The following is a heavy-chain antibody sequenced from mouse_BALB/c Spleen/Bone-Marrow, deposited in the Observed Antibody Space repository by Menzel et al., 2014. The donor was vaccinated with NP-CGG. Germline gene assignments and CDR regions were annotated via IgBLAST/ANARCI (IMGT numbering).Heavy chain of an antibody. D-gene: IGHD1-1*01. V-gene: IGHV2-9*02. Sequence: QVQLQQSGPGLVAPSQSLSITCTVSGFSLTSYGVHWVRQPPGKVLEWLGVIWAGGSTNYNSARMSRLSISKGNTMNQVFLKMNSLQTDDTAVYYCARRSYYEGAMDYWGQGTSVTVSS. J-gene: IGHJ4*01. CDR3: ARRSYYEGAMDY. CDR1: GFSLTSYG. CDR2: IWAGGST.